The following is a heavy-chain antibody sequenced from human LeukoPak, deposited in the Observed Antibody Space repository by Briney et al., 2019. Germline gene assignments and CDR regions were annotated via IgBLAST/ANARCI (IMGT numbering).Heavy chain of an antibody. CDR2: IRSNAYGGTT. V-gene: IGHV3-49*04. J-gene: IGHJ3*02. CDR1: GFTFGDYA. D-gene: IGHD5-18*01. Sequence: GGSLRLSCTASGFTFGDYAMSWVRQAPGKGLEWVGFIRSNAYGGTTEYAASVKGRFTISRDDSKSIAYLQMNSLKTEDTAVYYCTRVGGYSYGPGAFDIWGQGTMVTVSS. CDR3: TRVGGYSYGPGAFDI.